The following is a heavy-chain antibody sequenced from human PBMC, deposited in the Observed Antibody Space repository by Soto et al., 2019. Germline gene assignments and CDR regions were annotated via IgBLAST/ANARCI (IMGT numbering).Heavy chain of an antibody. Sequence: PSQTLSLTCAISGDSVSSNSAAWNWIRQSPSRGLEWLGRTYYRSKWYNDYAVSVKSRITINPDTSKNQFSLQLNSVTPEDTAVYYCARDFSHIVVVPAAIRGYYFDYWGHGTLVTVSS. J-gene: IGHJ4*01. D-gene: IGHD2-2*02. V-gene: IGHV6-1*01. CDR3: ARDFSHIVVVPAAIRGYYFDY. CDR1: GDSVSSNSAA. CDR2: TYYRSKWYN.